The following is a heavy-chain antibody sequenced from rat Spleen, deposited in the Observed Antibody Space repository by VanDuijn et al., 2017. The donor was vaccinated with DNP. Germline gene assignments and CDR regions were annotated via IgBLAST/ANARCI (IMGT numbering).Heavy chain of an antibody. CDR1: GYSITSTY. CDR2: ISYSGST. J-gene: IGHJ2*01. Sequence: EVQLQESGSGLVKPSQSLSLTCSVTGYSITSTYWGWIRNFPGNKLEYIGHISYSGSTNYNPSLKSRLSITRDTSKNHFFLHLNSVTTEDTATYYCARWTRYFDYWGQGVMVTVSS. V-gene: IGHV3-1*01. D-gene: IGHD1-7*01. CDR3: ARWTRYFDY.